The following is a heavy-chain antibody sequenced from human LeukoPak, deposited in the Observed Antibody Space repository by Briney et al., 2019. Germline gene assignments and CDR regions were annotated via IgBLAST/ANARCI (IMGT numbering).Heavy chain of an antibody. V-gene: IGHV4-61*02. J-gene: IGHJ5*02. CDR2: IYTSGST. CDR1: GGSISSGSCY. D-gene: IGHD3-9*01. CDR3: AMEVLRYFDWSNWFDP. Sequence: PSETLSLTCTVSGGSISSGSCYWSWIRQPAGKGLEWIGRIYTSGSTNYNPSLKSRVTISVDTSKNQFSLKLSSVTAADTAVYYCAMEVLRYFDWSNWFDPWGQGTLVTVSS.